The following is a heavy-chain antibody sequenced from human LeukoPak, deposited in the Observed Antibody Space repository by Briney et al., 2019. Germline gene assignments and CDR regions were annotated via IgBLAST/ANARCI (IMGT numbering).Heavy chain of an antibody. CDR2: ISGSGGST. Sequence: VGSLRLSCAASGFTFSSYAMSWVRQAPGKGLEWVSAISGSGGSTYYADSVKGRFTISRDNSKNTLYLQMHSLRADDTAIYYCVRDTYRTAVAGSSGLGYWGQGTLVTVSS. V-gene: IGHV3-23*01. CDR1: GFTFSSYA. D-gene: IGHD6-19*01. CDR3: VRDTYRTAVAGSSGLGY. J-gene: IGHJ4*02.